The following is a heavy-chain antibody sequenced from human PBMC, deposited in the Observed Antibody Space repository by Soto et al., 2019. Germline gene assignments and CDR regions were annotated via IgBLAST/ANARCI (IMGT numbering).Heavy chain of an antibody. V-gene: IGHV3-15*07. Sequence: GGSLRLSCAASGFTFSNAWMNWVRQAPGKGLEWVGRIKSKTDGGTTDYAAPVKGRFTISRDDSKNTLYLQMNSLKTEDTAVYYCTTDPEVGASDYYGMDVWGQGTTVTVSS. J-gene: IGHJ6*02. D-gene: IGHD1-26*01. CDR3: TTDPEVGASDYYGMDV. CDR1: GFTFSNAW. CDR2: IKSKTDGGTT.